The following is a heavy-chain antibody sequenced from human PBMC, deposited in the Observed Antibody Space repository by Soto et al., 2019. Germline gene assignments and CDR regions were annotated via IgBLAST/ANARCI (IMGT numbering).Heavy chain of an antibody. Sequence: QVQLVQSGAEVKKPGSSVKVSCKASGGTFSSYAISWVRQAPGQGLEWMGGIIPIFGTANYAQKFQGRVTITADESTSTAYXXLRXXXXXXXXXXXXXXXXXXXXXXXXXYYFYGMDVWGQGTTVTVSS. CDR3: XXXXXXXXXXXXXYYFYGMDV. CDR1: GGTFSSYA. J-gene: IGHJ6*02. V-gene: IGHV1-69*01. CDR2: IIPIFGTA.